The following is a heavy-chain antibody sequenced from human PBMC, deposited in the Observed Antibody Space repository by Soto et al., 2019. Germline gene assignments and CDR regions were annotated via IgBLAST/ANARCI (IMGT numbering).Heavy chain of an antibody. CDR1: GFTFSNYA. CDR3: AKSRYADSSGDYYDF. V-gene: IGHV3-23*01. J-gene: IGHJ5*01. CDR2: IGGRGTSS. D-gene: IGHD3-22*01. Sequence: LRLSCAASGFTFSNYAMSWVRQAPGKGLEWVSGIGGRGTSSYYADSVKGRFAISRDNSYNTLFLQLHSLRAEDTAVYYCAKSRYADSSGDYYDFCGHGTRVTVS.